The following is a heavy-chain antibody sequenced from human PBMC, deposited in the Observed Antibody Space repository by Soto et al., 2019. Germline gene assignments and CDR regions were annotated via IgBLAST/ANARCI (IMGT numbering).Heavy chain of an antibody. Sequence: GGSLRLSCAASGFTFSSYAMSWVRQAPGKGLEWVSGISGIGDSTYFADSVKGRFTISRDNSKNTLYPQMSSLRVEDTAVYYCAMGYSYAPFDPWGQGTLVTVSS. CDR1: GFTFSSYA. V-gene: IGHV3-23*01. J-gene: IGHJ5*02. D-gene: IGHD5-18*01. CDR2: ISGIGDST. CDR3: AMGYSYAPFDP.